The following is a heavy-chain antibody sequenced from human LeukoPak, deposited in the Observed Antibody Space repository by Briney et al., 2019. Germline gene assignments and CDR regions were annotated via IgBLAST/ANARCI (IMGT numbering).Heavy chain of an antibody. J-gene: IGHJ4*02. CDR3: ARRYDTLTGYYSLDY. V-gene: IGHV4-34*01. CDR2: INHSGST. Sequence: TSETLSLTCAVYGGSFSGYYWSWIRQPPGKGLEWIGEINHSGSTNYNPSLKSRVTISVDTSKNQFSLKLSSVTAADTAVYYCARRYDTLTGYYSLDYWGQGTLVTVSS. CDR1: GGSFSGYY. D-gene: IGHD3-9*01.